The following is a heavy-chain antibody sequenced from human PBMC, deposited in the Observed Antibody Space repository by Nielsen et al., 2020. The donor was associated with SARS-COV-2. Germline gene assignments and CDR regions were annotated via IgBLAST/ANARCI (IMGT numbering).Heavy chain of an antibody. CDR3: AKNMVTTSSGNDY. Sequence: GGSLRLSCAASGFTFSSNWMHWVRQAPGKGLVWVSRITSDGSRTTYADSVKGRFTVSRDNSKNTLYLQMNSLRAEDTAIYYCAKNMVTTSSGNDYWGQGTLVTVSS. CDR2: ITSDGSRT. J-gene: IGHJ4*02. D-gene: IGHD4-17*01. V-gene: IGHV3-74*01. CDR1: GFTFSSNW.